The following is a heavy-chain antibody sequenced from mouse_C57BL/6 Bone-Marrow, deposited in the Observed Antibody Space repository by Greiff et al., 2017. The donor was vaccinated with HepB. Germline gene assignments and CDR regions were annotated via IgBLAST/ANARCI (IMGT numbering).Heavy chain of an antibody. Sequence: QVQLKVSGPGILQPSQTLSLTCSFSGFSLSTFGMGVGWIRQPSGKGLEWLAHIWWDDDKYYNPALKSRLTISKDTSKNQVFLKLANVDTADTATYYCARVYDGYYRAWFAYWGQGTLVTVSA. CDR1: GFSLSTFGMG. J-gene: IGHJ3*01. CDR2: IWWDDDK. V-gene: IGHV8-8*01. CDR3: ARVYDGYYRAWFAY. D-gene: IGHD2-3*01.